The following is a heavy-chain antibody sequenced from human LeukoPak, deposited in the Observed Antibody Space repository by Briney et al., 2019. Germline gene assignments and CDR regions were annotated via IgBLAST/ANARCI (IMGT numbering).Heavy chain of an antibody. CDR3: ARQCYYYDSNESCDY. CDR2: ISSGRGYI. V-gene: IGHV3-21*01. D-gene: IGHD3-22*01. Sequence: GGSLRLSCAASGFTFSTYSMNWVRQAPGKGLDWVSSISSGRGYIYYADSVKGRFSISRDNAKNSLYLQMNSLRAEDTAVYYCARQCYYYDSNESCDYWGQGTLVTVSS. CDR1: GFTFSTYS. J-gene: IGHJ4*02.